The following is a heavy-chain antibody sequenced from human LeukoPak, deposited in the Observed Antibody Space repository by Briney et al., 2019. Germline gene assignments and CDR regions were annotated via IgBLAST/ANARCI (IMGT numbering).Heavy chain of an antibody. D-gene: IGHD2-8*02. CDR1: GFTFTNYA. J-gene: IGHJ4*02. CDR3: ARGLLGIDY. Sequence: GGSLRLSCAASGFTFTNYALHWVRQAPGKGLEWVAVISYDERNKYYRDSVKGRFTISRDNARNTLYLQMNSLRDEDTAVYYCARGLLGIDYWGQGTLVTVSS. V-gene: IGHV3-30-3*01. CDR2: ISYDERNK.